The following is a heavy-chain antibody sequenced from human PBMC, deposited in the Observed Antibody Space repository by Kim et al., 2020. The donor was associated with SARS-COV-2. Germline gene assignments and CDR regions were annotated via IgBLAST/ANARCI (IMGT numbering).Heavy chain of an antibody. Sequence: GGSLRLSCAASGFTFSSYWMCWVRQAPGKGLEWVANIKQDGSEKYYVDSVKGRFTISRDNAKNSLYLQMNSLRAEDTAVYYCASGPNKYCGGDCYSGPFDLWGRGTLVTVSS. V-gene: IGHV3-7*01. D-gene: IGHD2-21*02. CDR1: GFTFSSYW. CDR3: ASGPNKYCGGDCYSGPFDL. J-gene: IGHJ2*01. CDR2: IKQDGSEK.